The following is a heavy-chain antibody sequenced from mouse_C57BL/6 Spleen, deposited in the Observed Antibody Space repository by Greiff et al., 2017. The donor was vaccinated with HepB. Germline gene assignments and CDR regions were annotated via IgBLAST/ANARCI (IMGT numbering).Heavy chain of an antibody. CDR3: ARSYYYCSSPHYFDY. V-gene: IGHV1-50*01. Sequence: QVQLQQPGAELVKPGASVKLSCKASGYTFTSYWMQWVKQRPGQGLEWIGEIDPSDSYTNYNQKFKGKATLTVDTSSSTAYMQLSSLTSEDSAVYYCARSYYYCSSPHYFDYWGQGTTLTVSS. J-gene: IGHJ2*01. CDR1: GYTFTSYW. D-gene: IGHD1-1*01. CDR2: IDPSDSYT.